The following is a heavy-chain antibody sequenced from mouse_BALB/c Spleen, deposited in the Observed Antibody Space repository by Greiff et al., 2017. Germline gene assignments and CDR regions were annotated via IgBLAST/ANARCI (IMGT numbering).Heavy chain of an antibody. D-gene: IGHD2-10*02. CDR2: IRNKANGYTT. CDR3: ARDIKGLVFDY. J-gene: IGHJ2*01. CDR1: GFTFTDYY. Sequence: EVKLVESGGGLVQPGGSLRLSCATSGFTFTDYYMSWVRQPPGKALEWLGFIRNKANGYTTEYSASVKGRFTISRDNSQSILYLQMNTLRAEDSATYYCARDIKGLVFDYWGQGTTLTVSS. V-gene: IGHV7-3*02.